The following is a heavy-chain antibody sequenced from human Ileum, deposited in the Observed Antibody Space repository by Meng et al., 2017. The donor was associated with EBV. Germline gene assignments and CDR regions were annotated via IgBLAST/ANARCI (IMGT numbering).Heavy chain of an antibody. CDR1: GGSISSSNW. CDR2: IYHSGST. CDR3: ARVGQWLPIDY. Sequence: QVRVPGSGPGRGKPSGTLSLTCAVPGGSISSSNWWSWVRQPPGKGLEWIGEIYHSGSTNYNPSLKSRVTISVDKSKNQFSLNLSSVTAADTAVYYCARVGQWLPIDYWGQGTLVTVSS. V-gene: IGHV4-4*02. D-gene: IGHD6-19*01. J-gene: IGHJ4*02.